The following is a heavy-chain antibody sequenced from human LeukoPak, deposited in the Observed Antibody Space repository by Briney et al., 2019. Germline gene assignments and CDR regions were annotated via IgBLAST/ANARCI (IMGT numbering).Heavy chain of an antibody. D-gene: IGHD3-3*01. V-gene: IGHV4-39*07. Sequence: PSETLSLTCSVSGVSVSSSSYYWGWVRQPPGKGLEWIGEINHSGSTNYNPSLKSRVTISVDTSKNQFSLKLSSVTAADTAVYYCARMSKFTSYGMDVWGQGTTVTVSS. CDR3: ARMSKFTSYGMDV. CDR2: INHSGST. J-gene: IGHJ6*02. CDR1: GVSVSSSSYY.